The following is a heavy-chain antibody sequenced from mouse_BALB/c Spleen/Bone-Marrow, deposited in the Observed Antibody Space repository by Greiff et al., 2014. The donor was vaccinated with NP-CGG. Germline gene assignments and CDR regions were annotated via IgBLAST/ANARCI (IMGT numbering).Heavy chain of an antibody. CDR1: GYSFTGYF. Sequence: VQLQQSGPELVKPGASVEISCKASGYSFTGYFMNWVMQSHGKSLEWIGRINPYNGDTFYNQKFKGKATLTVDKSSSTAHMELRSLASEDSAVHYCARSGYYGSSYFDYWGQGTTLTVSS. CDR3: ARSGYYGSSYFDY. D-gene: IGHD1-1*01. V-gene: IGHV1-20*02. J-gene: IGHJ2*01. CDR2: INPYNGDT.